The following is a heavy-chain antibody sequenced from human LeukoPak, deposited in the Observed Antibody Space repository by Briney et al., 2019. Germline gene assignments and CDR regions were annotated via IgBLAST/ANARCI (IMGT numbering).Heavy chain of an antibody. CDR1: GFTFGDYY. J-gene: IGHJ4*02. CDR2: ISSGGSTI. D-gene: IGHD2-21*01. V-gene: IGHV3-11*01. CDR3: ARHLVVATYDY. Sequence: PGGSLRLSCAASGFTFGDYYMSWIRQAPGKGLEWVSYISSGGSTIYYADSVKGRFTISRDNAKNSLYLQMNSLRAEDTAVYYCARHLVVATYDYWGQGTLVTVSS.